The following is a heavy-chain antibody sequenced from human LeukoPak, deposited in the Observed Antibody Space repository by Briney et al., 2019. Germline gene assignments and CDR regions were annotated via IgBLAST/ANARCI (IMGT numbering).Heavy chain of an antibody. CDR1: GFTFSSYA. V-gene: IGHV3-30*01. Sequence: GGSLRLSCAASGFTFSSYAMHWVRQAPGKGLEWVAVVSYDGSNKYYADSVKGRFTISRDNSKNTLYLQMNSLRAEDTAVYYCARDDVHDDSSGVGAFDIWGQGTMVTVSS. D-gene: IGHD3-22*01. CDR3: ARDDVHDDSSGVGAFDI. CDR2: VSYDGSNK. J-gene: IGHJ3*02.